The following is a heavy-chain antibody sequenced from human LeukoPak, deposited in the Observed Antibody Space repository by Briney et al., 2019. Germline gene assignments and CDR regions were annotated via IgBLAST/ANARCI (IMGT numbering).Heavy chain of an antibody. J-gene: IGHJ3*02. CDR3: ARLPPAATSFDI. V-gene: IGHV4-61*09. Sequence: SSETLSLTCTVSGGSISRGSYYWSWIRQPAGKGLEWIGHIYISGRTNYNPSLKRRVTISLDTSKNQFSLKLSSVTAADTAVYHCARLPPAATSFDIWGQGTVVIVSS. CDR2: IYISGRT. CDR1: GGSISRGSYY. D-gene: IGHD2-2*01.